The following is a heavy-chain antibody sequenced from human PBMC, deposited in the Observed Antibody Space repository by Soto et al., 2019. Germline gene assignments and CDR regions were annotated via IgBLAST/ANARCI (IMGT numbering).Heavy chain of an antibody. CDR2: ISSSGSTI. V-gene: IGHV3-11*01. J-gene: IGHJ5*02. CDR1: GLTFSDYY. CDR3: ARDRRITMVRGASDWFDP. Sequence: LRLSCAASGLTFSDYYMIWIRHAPGKGLEWVSYISSSGSTIYYADSVKGRFTISRDNAKNSLYLQMNSLRAEDTAVYYCARDRRITMVRGASDWFDPWGQGTLVTVSS. D-gene: IGHD3-10*01.